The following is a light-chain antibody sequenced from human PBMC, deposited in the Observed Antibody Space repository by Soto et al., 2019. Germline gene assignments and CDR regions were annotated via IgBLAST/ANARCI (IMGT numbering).Light chain of an antibody. CDR1: HSVSSN. Sequence: ETVMTQSPVTLSLSPGARATLSCRASHSVSSNLAWYQQKPGQPPRRLIYADSTRATGIPGRFSGSGSGTEFTLAISSLQAEDSAGYYCQQYNDWPPLTFGGGTKVEIK. CDR3: QQYNDWPPLT. V-gene: IGKV3-15*01. CDR2: ADS. J-gene: IGKJ4*01.